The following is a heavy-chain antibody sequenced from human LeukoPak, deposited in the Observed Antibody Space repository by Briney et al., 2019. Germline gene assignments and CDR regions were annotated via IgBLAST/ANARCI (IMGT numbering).Heavy chain of an antibody. Sequence: PGGSLRLSCAASGFTFSSYPMHWVRQAPGKGLEWVALISYDGSTKYYADSVKGRFTISRENSKNTLYLQVDSLRAEDTAVYYCAGRVGATWVDYWGQGTLVTVSS. D-gene: IGHD1-26*01. J-gene: IGHJ4*02. CDR1: GFTFSSYP. CDR2: ISYDGSTK. V-gene: IGHV3-30-3*01. CDR3: AGRVGATWVDY.